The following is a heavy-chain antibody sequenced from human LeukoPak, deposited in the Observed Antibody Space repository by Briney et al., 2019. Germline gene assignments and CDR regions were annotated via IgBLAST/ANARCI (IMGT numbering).Heavy chain of an antibody. CDR1: GYTFSSYG. CDR2: ISVYNGNT. D-gene: IGHD3-16*01. CDR3: ARDAYTSGADY. Sequence: DSVKVSCKASGYTFSSYGISWVRQAPGQGLEWMGWISVYNGNTNNIQKLQGRVTMTRDTSTNTAHMELRSLRSDDTAVYYCARDAYTSGADYWGQGTLVTVSS. V-gene: IGHV1-18*01. J-gene: IGHJ4*02.